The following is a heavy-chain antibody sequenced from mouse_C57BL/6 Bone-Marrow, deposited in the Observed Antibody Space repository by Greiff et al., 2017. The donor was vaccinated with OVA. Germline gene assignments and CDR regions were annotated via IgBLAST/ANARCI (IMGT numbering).Heavy chain of an antibody. V-gene: IGHV1-19*01. CDR2: INPYNGGT. CDR3: ARRAYYYGSRGYFDV. D-gene: IGHD1-1*01. J-gene: IGHJ1*03. CDR1: GYTFTDYY. Sequence: DVKLQESGPVLVKPGASVKMSCKASGYTFTDYYMNWVKQSHGKSLEWIGVINPYNGGTSYNQKFKGKATLTVDKSSSTAYMELNSLTSEDSAVYYCARRAYYYGSRGYFDVWGTGTTVTVSS.